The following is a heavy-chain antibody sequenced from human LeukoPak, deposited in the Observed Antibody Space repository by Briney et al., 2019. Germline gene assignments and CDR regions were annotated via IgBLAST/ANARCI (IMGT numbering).Heavy chain of an antibody. CDR2: IIPIFGIA. Sequence: SVKVSCKASGGTFSSYAISWVRQAPGQGLEWMGGIIPIFGIANYAQKFQGRVTITADKSTSTAYMELSSLRSEDTAVYYCARDSHYDFWSGYYSYYYGMDVWGQGTTVTVSS. J-gene: IGHJ6*02. CDR1: GGTFSSYA. D-gene: IGHD3-3*01. V-gene: IGHV1-69*10. CDR3: ARDSHYDFWSGYYSYYYGMDV.